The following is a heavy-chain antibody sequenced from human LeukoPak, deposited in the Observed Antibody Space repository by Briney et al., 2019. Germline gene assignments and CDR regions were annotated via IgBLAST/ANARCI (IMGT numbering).Heavy chain of an antibody. Sequence: PGGSLRLSCAASGFTFSSYWMSWVRQAPGKGLEWVANIKQDGSEKYYVDSVKGRFTISRDNAKNSLYLQMNSLRAEDTAVYYCARSPYDILTGYFSPYFDYWGQGTLVTVSS. CDR2: IKQDGSEK. CDR1: GFTFSSYW. V-gene: IGHV3-7*01. J-gene: IGHJ4*02. CDR3: ARSPYDILTGYFSPYFDY. D-gene: IGHD3-9*01.